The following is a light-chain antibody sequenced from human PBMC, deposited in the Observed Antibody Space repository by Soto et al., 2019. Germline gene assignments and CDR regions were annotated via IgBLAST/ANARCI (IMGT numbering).Light chain of an antibody. Sequence: QSALTQPASVSGSPGQSITVSCTGSSSDFGDDKYVSWYQQQPGKGPNLLIYGVNSRPSGISNRFSGSKSGNTASLTISGLQAEDEADCYCCSYAGSSTYVVFGGGTKVTVL. CDR3: CSYAGSSTYVV. CDR2: GVN. V-gene: IGLV2-14*01. J-gene: IGLJ2*01. CDR1: SSDFGDDKY.